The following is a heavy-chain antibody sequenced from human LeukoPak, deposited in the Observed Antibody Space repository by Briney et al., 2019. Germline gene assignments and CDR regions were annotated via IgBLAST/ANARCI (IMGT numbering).Heavy chain of an antibody. J-gene: IGHJ4*02. CDR1: GFTFSSYA. D-gene: IGHD3-22*01. CDR3: AKGPQYYYDSSGYYHFDY. V-gene: IGHV3-23*01. Sequence: GGSLGLSCAASGFTFSSYAMSWVRQAPGKGLEWVSAISGSGGSTYYADSVKGRFTISRDNSKNTLYLQMNSLRAEDTAVYYCAKGPQYYYDSSGYYHFDYWGQGTLVTVSS. CDR2: ISGSGGST.